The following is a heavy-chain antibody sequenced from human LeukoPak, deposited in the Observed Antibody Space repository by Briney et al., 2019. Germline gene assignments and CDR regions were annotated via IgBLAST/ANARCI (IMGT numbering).Heavy chain of an antibody. CDR2: IYYSGST. CDR1: GGSVSSGSYY. V-gene: IGHV4-61*01. Sequence: PSETLSLTCTVSGGSVSSGSYYWSWIRQPPGKGLEWIGYIYYSGSTNYNPSLKSRVTISVDTSKNQFSLKLSSLTAADTAVYYCARNPGIVGAGLDYWGQGTLVTVSS. J-gene: IGHJ4*02. D-gene: IGHD1-26*01. CDR3: ARNPGIVGAGLDY.